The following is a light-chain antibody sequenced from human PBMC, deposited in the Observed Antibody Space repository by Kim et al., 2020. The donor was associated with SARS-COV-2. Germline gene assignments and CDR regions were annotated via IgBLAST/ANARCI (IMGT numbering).Light chain of an antibody. Sequence: VDLGQTVRITCQGDSRRSDYATWYQQKQGQAPKLVIYGKNNRPSGIPDRFSGSRSGKTASLTITGTQAGDEADYYCNSRDSNDNVVFGGGTKLTVL. CDR2: GKN. V-gene: IGLV3-19*01. CDR3: NSRDSNDNVV. CDR1: SRRSDY. J-gene: IGLJ2*01.